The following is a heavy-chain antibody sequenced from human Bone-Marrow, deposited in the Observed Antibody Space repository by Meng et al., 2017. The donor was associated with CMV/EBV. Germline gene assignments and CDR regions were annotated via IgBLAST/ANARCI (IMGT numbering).Heavy chain of an antibody. CDR1: GFTFSSYA. V-gene: IGHV3-30-3*01. D-gene: IGHD2-21*02. CDR3: AGWGEVGGDQGSFDY. J-gene: IGHJ4*02. CDR2: ISYDGSNK. Sequence: GESLKISCAASGFTFSSYAMHWVRQAPGKGLEWVAVISYDGSNKYYADSVKGRFTISRDNSKNTLYLQMNSLRAEDTAVYYCAGWGEVGGDQGSFDYWGQGTLVTVSS.